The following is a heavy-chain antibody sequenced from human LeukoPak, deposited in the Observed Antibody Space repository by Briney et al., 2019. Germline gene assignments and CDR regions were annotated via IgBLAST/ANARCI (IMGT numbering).Heavy chain of an antibody. CDR2: IKSKTDGGTT. CDR1: GFTFSNAW. Sequence: GGSLRLSCAASGFTFSNAWMSWVRQAPGKGLEWVGRIKSKTDGGTTDYAAPVKGRFTISRDDSKNTLYLQMNSLRAEDTAVYYCAKHPYYDFWSGYFYYYYYMDVWGKGTTVTVSS. J-gene: IGHJ6*03. V-gene: IGHV3-15*01. CDR3: AKHPYYDFWSGYFYYYYYMDV. D-gene: IGHD3-3*01.